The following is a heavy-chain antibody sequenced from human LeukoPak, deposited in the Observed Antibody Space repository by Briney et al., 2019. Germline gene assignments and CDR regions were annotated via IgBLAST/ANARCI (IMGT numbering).Heavy chain of an antibody. J-gene: IGHJ6*02. CDR2: ISWNSGSI. Sequence: GRSLRLSCAASGFTFDGYAMHWVRQAPGKGLEWVSGISWNSGSIGYADSVKGRFTISRDNAKNSLYLQMNSLRAEDTALYYCAKDMGPTYYYDSSGSNYYYYYGMDVWGQGTTVTVSS. V-gene: IGHV3-9*01. CDR1: GFTFDGYA. CDR3: AKDMGPTYYYDSSGSNYYYYYGMDV. D-gene: IGHD3-22*01.